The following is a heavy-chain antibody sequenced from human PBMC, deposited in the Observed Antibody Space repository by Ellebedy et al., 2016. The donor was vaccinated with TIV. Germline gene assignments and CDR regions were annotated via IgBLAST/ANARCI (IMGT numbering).Heavy chain of an antibody. V-gene: IGHV3-9*01. D-gene: IGHD5-18*01. CDR3: ARPRGYSYGGFDY. J-gene: IGHJ4*02. CDR1: GFTFDDYA. CDR2: IGWNSGDI. Sequence: GGSLRLSCTTSGFTFDDYAMHWVRQAPGKGLEWVSGIGWNSGDIYYADSLKGRFTISRDNAKNSLYLQMNSLRAEDTAVYYCARPRGYSYGGFDYWGQGTLVTVSS.